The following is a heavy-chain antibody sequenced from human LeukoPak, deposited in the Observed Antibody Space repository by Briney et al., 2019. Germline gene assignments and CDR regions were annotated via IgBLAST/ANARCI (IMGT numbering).Heavy chain of an antibody. J-gene: IGHJ3*02. D-gene: IGHD5-18*01. V-gene: IGHV3-21*01. CDR3: AKDLFVDTAMTDAFDI. CDR1: GFTFSSYT. Sequence: GGSLRLSCAGSGFTFSSYTMNWVRHAPGKGLEWVSSISESSIYINYADSVKGRFTISRDNAKYSLYLQMTSLRAEDTAVYYCAKDLFVDTAMTDAFDIWGQGTMVTVSS. CDR2: ISESSIYI.